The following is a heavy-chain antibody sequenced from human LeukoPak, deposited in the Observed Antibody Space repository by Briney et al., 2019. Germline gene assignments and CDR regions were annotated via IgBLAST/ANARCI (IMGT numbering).Heavy chain of an antibody. CDR3: ARHCNDYGGNSNAFDI. V-gene: IGHV4-39*01. CDR2: IYYSGST. CDR1: GGSISSSSYY. Sequence: SETLSLTCTVSGGSISSSSYYWGWIRQPPGKGLEWIGSIYYSGSTYYNPSLKSRVTISVDTSKNQFSLKLSSVTAADTAVYYCARHCNDYGGNSNAFDIWGQGTMVTVSS. J-gene: IGHJ3*02. D-gene: IGHD4-23*01.